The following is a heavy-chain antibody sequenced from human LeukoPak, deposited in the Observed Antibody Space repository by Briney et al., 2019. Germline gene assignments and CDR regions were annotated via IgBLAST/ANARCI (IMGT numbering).Heavy chain of an antibody. CDR2: IYPGDSDT. D-gene: IGHD2-2*01. CDR3: ARYFGYCSSTSCYAYFDY. J-gene: IGHJ4*02. CDR1: GYSFTSYW. V-gene: IGHV5-51*01. Sequence: GESLKISCKGSGYSFTSYWIGWVRQMPGKGLEWMGIIYPGDSDTRYSPSFQGQVTISADKSISTAYLQWCSLKASDTAMYYCARYFGYCSSTSCYAYFDYWGQGTLVTVSS.